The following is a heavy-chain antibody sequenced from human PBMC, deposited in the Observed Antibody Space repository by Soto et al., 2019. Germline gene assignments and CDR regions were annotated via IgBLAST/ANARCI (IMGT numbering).Heavy chain of an antibody. CDR2: IIPIFGTA. Sequence: GASVKVSCKASGGTFSSYAISWVRQAPGQGLEWMGGIIPIFGTANYAQKFQGRVTITADESTSTAYMELSSLRSEDTAVYYCARDRGRGGSYYIYFYGMDVWGQGTTVTVSS. J-gene: IGHJ6*02. D-gene: IGHD1-26*01. CDR1: GGTFSSYA. CDR3: ARDRGRGGSYYIYFYGMDV. V-gene: IGHV1-69*13.